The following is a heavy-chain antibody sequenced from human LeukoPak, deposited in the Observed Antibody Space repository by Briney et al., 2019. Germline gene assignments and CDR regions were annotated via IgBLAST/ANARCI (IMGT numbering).Heavy chain of an antibody. D-gene: IGHD3-22*01. J-gene: IGHJ4*02. Sequence: NPGGSMRLSCAASGFSFSTYGMHWVRQAPGKGLEWLAVTSHDEKTKFYADSIKGRFTISRDNSKNTLYLQMNGLRTEDTAVYYCAKWGDYYENSGPDFDYWGQGTLVTVSS. CDR3: AKWGDYYENSGPDFDY. CDR1: GFSFSTYG. CDR2: TSHDEKTK. V-gene: IGHV3-30*18.